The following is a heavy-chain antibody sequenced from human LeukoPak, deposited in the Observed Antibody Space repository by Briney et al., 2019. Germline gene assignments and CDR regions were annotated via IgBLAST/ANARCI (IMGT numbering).Heavy chain of an antibody. D-gene: IGHD2-2*03. J-gene: IGHJ5*02. CDR1: GGSISSYY. Sequence: SETLSLTCTVSGGSISSYYWSWIRQPPGKGLEWVGYIYYSGSTNYNPSLKSRVTISVDTSKNQFSLKLSSVTAADTAVYYCASGYCSSTSCYRFDPWGQGTLVTVSS. CDR2: IYYSGST. V-gene: IGHV4-59*01. CDR3: ASGYCSSTSCYRFDP.